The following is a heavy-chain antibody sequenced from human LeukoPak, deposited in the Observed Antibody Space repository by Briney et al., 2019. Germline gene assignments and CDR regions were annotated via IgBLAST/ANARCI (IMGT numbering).Heavy chain of an antibody. CDR1: GFTFSSYW. CDR2: INSDGSST. J-gene: IGHJ6*02. V-gene: IGHV3-74*01. D-gene: IGHD6-13*01. Sequence: GGSLRLSCAASGFTFSSYWMHWVRQAPGKGLVWVSRINSDGSSTSYADSVKGRFTISRDNAKNTLYLQMNSLRAEDTAVYYCARDPSYSSSWYPYYYGMDVWGQGTTVTVSS. CDR3: ARDPSYSSSWYPYYYGMDV.